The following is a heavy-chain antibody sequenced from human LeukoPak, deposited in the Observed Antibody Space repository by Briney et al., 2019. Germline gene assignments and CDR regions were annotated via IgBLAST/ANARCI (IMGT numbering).Heavy chain of an antibody. CDR1: GFTFSSYG. V-gene: IGHV3-30*02. CDR3: AKDVGSWQQLFLDY. J-gene: IGHJ4*02. D-gene: IGHD6-13*01. Sequence: LAGGSLRLSCAASGFTFSSYGMHWVRQAPGKGLEWVAFIRCDGSNKYYADSVKGRFTISRDNSKNTPYLQMNSLRAEDTAVYYCAKDVGSWQQLFLDYRGQGTLVTVSS. CDR2: IRCDGSNK.